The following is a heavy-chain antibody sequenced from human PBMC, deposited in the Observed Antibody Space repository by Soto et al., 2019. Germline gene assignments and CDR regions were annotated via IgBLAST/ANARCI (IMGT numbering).Heavy chain of an antibody. CDR3: ARDQRGWNPHYYGMDV. D-gene: IGHD1-1*01. J-gene: IGHJ6*02. Sequence: GGSLRLSCISSGFTFRTYTMNWVRQAPGKGLEWVSGIRGFSPYTFYAESVKGRFTISRDNAKNSLFLQMNSLRAEDTAVYYCARDQRGWNPHYYGMDVWGQGTTVTVSS. CDR1: GFTFRTYT. CDR2: IRGFSPYT. V-gene: IGHV3-21*01.